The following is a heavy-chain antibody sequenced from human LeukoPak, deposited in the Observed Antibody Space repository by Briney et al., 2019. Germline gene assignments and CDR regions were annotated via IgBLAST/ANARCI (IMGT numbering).Heavy chain of an antibody. Sequence: PGGSLRLSCAASGFIFNNYGLIWVRQAPGKGLEWVSAISSDGGGTQYADFVEGRFTISRDNSKNTLFLQMSSLRAEGTALYYCAKGSSGYFADLWGQGTLVTVSS. V-gene: IGHV3-23*01. CDR2: ISSDGGGT. D-gene: IGHD3-22*01. CDR1: GFIFNNYG. CDR3: AKGSSGYFADL. J-gene: IGHJ5*02.